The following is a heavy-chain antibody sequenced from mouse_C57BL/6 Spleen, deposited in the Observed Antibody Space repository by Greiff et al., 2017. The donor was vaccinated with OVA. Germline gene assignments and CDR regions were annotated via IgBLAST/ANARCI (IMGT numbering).Heavy chain of an antibody. CDR1: GYTFTSYT. D-gene: IGHD2-2*01. J-gene: IGHJ3*01. V-gene: IGHV1-4*01. CDR2: INPSSGYT. CDR3: ARVYGYDAWFAY. Sequence: VQLQQSGAELARPGASVKMSCKASGYTFTSYTMHWVKQRPGPGLEWIGYINPSSGYTKYKQKFKDKATLTADKSSSTAYMQLSSLTSEDSAVYYCARVYGYDAWFAYWGQGTLVTVSA.